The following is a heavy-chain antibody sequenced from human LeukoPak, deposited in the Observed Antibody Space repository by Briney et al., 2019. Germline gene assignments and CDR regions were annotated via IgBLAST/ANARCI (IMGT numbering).Heavy chain of an antibody. J-gene: IGHJ2*01. D-gene: IGHD6-19*01. V-gene: IGHV4-4*09. CDR2: IYNSENT. CDR1: GGSVSSYY. CDR3: ARFHSGPSGWYVLWYFDL. Sequence: SETLFLTCTVSGGSVSSYYWSWIRQPPGKGLEWIGYIYNSENTKYNSSLESRVTMSEDTSRNQVFLKLSSVTAADTAVYYCARFHSGPSGWYVLWYFDLWGRGTLVTVSS.